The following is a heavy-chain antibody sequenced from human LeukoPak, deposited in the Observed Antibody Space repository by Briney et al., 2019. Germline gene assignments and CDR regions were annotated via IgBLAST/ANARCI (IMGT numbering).Heavy chain of an antibody. V-gene: IGHV3-30*18. CDR1: GFTFSSYG. J-gene: IGHJ3*01. D-gene: IGHD3-22*01. CDR2: ISYDGSIK. Sequence: PGESLRLSCAASGFTFSSYGMHWVRQAPGKGLEWVAVISYDGSIKYYADSVKGRFTLSRDNSKNTLYLQMNSLRAEDTAVYYCAKDPPYYYDSSGYYSVWGQGTMVTVSS. CDR3: AKDPPYYYDSSGYYSV.